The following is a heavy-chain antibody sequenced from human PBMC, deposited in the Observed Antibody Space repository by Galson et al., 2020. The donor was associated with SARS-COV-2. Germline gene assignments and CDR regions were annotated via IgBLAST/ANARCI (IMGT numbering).Heavy chain of an antibody. Sequence: ETSETLSLTCTVSAGSISSYYWSWIRQPPGKGLEWIGYIYYSGSTNYNPSLKSRVTISVDTSKNQFSLKLSSVTAADTAVYYCARHGAAGYQLLAEYFQHWGQGTLVTVSS. V-gene: IGHV4-59*08. J-gene: IGHJ1*01. CDR1: AGSISSYY. CDR2: IYYSGST. D-gene: IGHD2-2*01. CDR3: ARHGAAGYQLLAEYFQH.